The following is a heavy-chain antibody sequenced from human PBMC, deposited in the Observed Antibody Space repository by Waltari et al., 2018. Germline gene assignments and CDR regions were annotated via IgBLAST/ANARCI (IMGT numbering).Heavy chain of an antibody. J-gene: IGHJ5*02. CDR3: VRDVDTSSHLNRFDP. Sequence: QVQLVESGGGVVPPGRSLRLSCAASGFFFKHYGMHWVRQAPGKGLEGVAVVWFDGSKEFYADSVKGRFIISRDDSNNIVYLQMNALRAEDTAVYHCVRDVDTSSHLNRFDPWGQGTLVTVSS. D-gene: IGHD3-22*01. CDR2: VWFDGSKE. CDR1: GFFFKHYG. V-gene: IGHV3-33*01.